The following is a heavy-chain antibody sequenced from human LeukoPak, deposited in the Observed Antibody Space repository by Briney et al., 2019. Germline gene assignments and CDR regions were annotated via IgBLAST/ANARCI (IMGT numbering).Heavy chain of an antibody. Sequence: VGSLRLSCAASGFTFSSYWMSWVRQAPGKGLEWVANIKQDGSEKYYVDSVKGRFTISRDNAKSSLYLQMNSLRAEDTAVYYCASSTLEDYPNHFDYWGQGTLVTVSS. D-gene: IGHD4-17*01. J-gene: IGHJ4*02. CDR2: IKQDGSEK. V-gene: IGHV3-7*01. CDR3: ASSTLEDYPNHFDY. CDR1: GFTFSSYW.